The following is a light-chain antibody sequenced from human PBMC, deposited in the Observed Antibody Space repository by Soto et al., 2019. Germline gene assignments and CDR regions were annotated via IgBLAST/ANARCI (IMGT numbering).Light chain of an antibody. Sequence: EIVLTQSPGTLSLSPEEGATLSCRASQSIGGNFLAWYQQRRGQAPRLLIHGASNRATGIPDRFSGSGSGTDFTLTITRLEPEDFAVYYCQQYGGSPRTFGQGTKVEVK. J-gene: IGKJ1*01. CDR1: QSIGGNF. V-gene: IGKV3-20*01. CDR3: QQYGGSPRT. CDR2: GAS.